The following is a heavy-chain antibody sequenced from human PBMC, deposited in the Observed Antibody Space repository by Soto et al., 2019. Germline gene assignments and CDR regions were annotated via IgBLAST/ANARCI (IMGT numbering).Heavy chain of an antibody. CDR3: ARNPIITYYDFWSGYGPPNWFDP. D-gene: IGHD3-3*01. V-gene: IGHV4-38-2*01. CDR2: IYHSGST. Sequence: PSETLSLTCAVSGYSISSGYYWGWIRQPPGKGLEWIGSIYHSGSTYYNPSLKSRVTISVDTSKNQFSLKLSSVTAADTAVYYCARNPIITYYDFWSGYGPPNWFDPWGQGTLVTVSS. CDR1: GYSISSGYY. J-gene: IGHJ5*02.